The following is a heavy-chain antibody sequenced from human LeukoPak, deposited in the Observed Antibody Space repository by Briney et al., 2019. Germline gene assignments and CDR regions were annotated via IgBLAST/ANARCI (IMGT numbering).Heavy chain of an antibody. V-gene: IGHV1-3*04. CDR1: GYTFTSHT. CDR3: ARGRHYDILTGYYYYYGMDV. D-gene: IGHD3-9*01. Sequence: VKVSCXXXGYTFTSHTMHWVRRAPGQRLEWMGRINTANGDTRYSQKFQGRVTITRDTSANTAYMELSSLRSEDTAVYYCARGRHYDILTGYYYYYGMDVWGQGTTVTVSS. J-gene: IGHJ6*02. CDR2: INTANGDT.